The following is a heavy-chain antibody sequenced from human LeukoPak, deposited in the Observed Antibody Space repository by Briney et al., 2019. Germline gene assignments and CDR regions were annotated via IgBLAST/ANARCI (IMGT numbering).Heavy chain of an antibody. J-gene: IGHJ4*02. CDR1: GFTFDDYG. Sequence: PAGSLRLSCAASGFTFDDYGMSWVRQAPGKGLEWVSGINWNGGSTGYADSVKGRFTISRDNAKNSLYLHMNSLRAEDTALYYCARVGGDSNGYFDYWGQGTLVTVSS. V-gene: IGHV3-20*04. CDR2: INWNGGST. CDR3: ARVGGDSNGYFDY. D-gene: IGHD5-18*01.